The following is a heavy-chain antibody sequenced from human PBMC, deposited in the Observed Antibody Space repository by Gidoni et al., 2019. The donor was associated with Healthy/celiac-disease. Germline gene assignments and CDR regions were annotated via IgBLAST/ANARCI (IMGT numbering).Heavy chain of an antibody. J-gene: IGHJ3*02. CDR1: GYTFTAHY. V-gene: IGHV1-2*02. D-gene: IGHD3-10*01. Sequence: QVELVHSGAQPKNPGASVKVSCKASGYTFTAHYMHWVRQAPGPGLEWIGWINPNSGGTNYGQKFQGRVTMTRDTSISTAYMEMSRLRSDDTAVYYCARDGGPRCGELLRAFDIWGQGTMVTVSS. CDR3: ARDGGPRCGELLRAFDI. CDR2: INPNSGGT.